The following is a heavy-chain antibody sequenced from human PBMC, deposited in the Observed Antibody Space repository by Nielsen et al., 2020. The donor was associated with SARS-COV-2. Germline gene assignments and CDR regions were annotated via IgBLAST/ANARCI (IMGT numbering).Heavy chain of an antibody. Sequence: SVKVSCKASGGTFSSYAISWVRQAPGQGLEWMGRIIPILGIANYAQKFQGRVTITADKSTSTAYTELSSLRSEDTAVYYCARESRYCSGGSCYSDWFDPWGQGTLVTVSS. D-gene: IGHD2-15*01. V-gene: IGHV1-69*04. J-gene: IGHJ5*02. CDR2: IIPILGIA. CDR3: ARESRYCSGGSCYSDWFDP. CDR1: GGTFSSYA.